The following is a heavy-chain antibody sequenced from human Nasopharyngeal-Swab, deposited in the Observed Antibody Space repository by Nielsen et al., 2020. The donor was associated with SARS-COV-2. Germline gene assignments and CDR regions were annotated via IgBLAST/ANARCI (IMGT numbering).Heavy chain of an antibody. Sequence: GESLKISCAASGFTFNSFAVSWIRQAPGKGLEWIAYINPGGDVIAYADSVQGRFSISRDSATNSVYLQMNSLRTDDTAVYFCARKVALDIWGQGTVVTVSS. J-gene: IGHJ3*02. CDR2: INPGGDVI. CDR1: GFTFNSFA. CDR3: ARKVALDI. V-gene: IGHV3-11*01.